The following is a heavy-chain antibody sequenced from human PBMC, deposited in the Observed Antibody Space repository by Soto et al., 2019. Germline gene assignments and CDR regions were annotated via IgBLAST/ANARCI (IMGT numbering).Heavy chain of an antibody. J-gene: IGHJ4*02. D-gene: IGHD5-18*01. CDR3: AASRTAMGKYYFDY. CDR2: IVVGSGNT. CDR1: GFTFTSSA. V-gene: IGHV1-58*01. Sequence: ASVKVSCKASGFTFTSSAVQWVRQARGQRLEWIGWIVVGSGNTNYAQKFQERVTITRDMSTSTAYMELSSLRSEDTAVYYCAASRTAMGKYYFDYWGQGTLVTVSS.